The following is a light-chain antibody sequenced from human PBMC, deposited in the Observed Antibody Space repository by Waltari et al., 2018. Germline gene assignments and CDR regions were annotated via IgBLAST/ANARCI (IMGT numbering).Light chain of an antibody. Sequence: EIVMTQSPLSLSVSPGESASVSCRSSQSHLHSSGHHFLYWYLQKPGQSPQLLIYLGSYRASGVPARFSASRSGSDFTLKISRVEAEDVGVYFCMQALQTPKTFGQGTRL. CDR2: LGS. CDR1: QSHLHSSGHHF. J-gene: IGKJ5*01. V-gene: IGKV2-28*01. CDR3: MQALQTPKT.